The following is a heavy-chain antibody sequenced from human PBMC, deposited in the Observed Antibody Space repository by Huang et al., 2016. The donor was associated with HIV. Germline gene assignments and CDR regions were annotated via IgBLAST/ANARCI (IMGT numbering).Heavy chain of an antibody. J-gene: IGHJ6*03. CDR2: INHGGST. CDR1: GGSFSGYY. Sequence: QVQLQQWGAGLLRPSETLSLTCAVYGGSFSGYYGTWIRQPPGKGLAWVGEINHGGSTNSNPSLKRRVTISVDTSRNQFSLTLTSVTAADTAVYYCARGQGGYYYYYMDVWGKGTTVTVSS. V-gene: IGHV4-34*01. CDR3: ARGQGGYYYYYMDV.